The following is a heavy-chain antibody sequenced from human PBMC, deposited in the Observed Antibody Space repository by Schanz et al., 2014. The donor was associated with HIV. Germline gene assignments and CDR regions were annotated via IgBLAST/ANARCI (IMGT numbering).Heavy chain of an antibody. J-gene: IGHJ4*02. V-gene: IGHV3-33*06. CDR3: AKELTPHYPGATTGVLDY. Sequence: QVQLVESGGGVVQPGRSLRLSCAASGFIFSTYAMHWVRQAPGKGLEWVAVIWYDGSNKDYGDSVKGRFTISRDNSKNTLYLQMNSLRAEDTAEYYCAKELTPHYPGATTGVLDYWGQGTLVTVSS. CDR1: GFIFSTYA. D-gene: IGHD1-26*01. CDR2: IWYDGSNK.